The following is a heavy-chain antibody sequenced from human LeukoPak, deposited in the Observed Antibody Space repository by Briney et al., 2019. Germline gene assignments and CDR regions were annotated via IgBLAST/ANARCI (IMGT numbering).Heavy chain of an antibody. V-gene: IGHV3-33*01. Sequence: PGGSLRLSCAASGFTFSRYGMHWVRQAPGKGLEWVAVTWFDGSNKYYADSVKGRFTISRDNSKNTLFLQINSLRAEDTAMYYCARDRETYGANSPFDYWGRGTLVTVSS. CDR2: TWFDGSNK. D-gene: IGHD4-23*01. CDR3: ARDRETYGANSPFDY. CDR1: GFTFSRYG. J-gene: IGHJ4*02.